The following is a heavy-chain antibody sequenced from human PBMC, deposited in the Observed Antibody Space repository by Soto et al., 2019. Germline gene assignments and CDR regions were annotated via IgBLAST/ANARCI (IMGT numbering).Heavy chain of an antibody. V-gene: IGHV3-53*01. CDR2: IYSGGST. J-gene: IGHJ4*02. Sequence: EVQLMESGGGLIQRGGSLRLSCAVSGFTVSSNYMSWVRQAPGKGLEWVSLIYSGGSTYYADSVKGRFTISRDNSKNTLYLQMNSLRAEDTAVYYCATFIVGATMWGQGTLVTVSS. CDR1: GFTVSSNY. D-gene: IGHD1-26*01. CDR3: ATFIVGATM.